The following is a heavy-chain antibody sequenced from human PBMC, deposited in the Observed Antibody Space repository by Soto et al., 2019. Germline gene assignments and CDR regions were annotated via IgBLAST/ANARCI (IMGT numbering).Heavy chain of an antibody. CDR3: ARVGGNWDFDV. D-gene: IGHD3-16*01. J-gene: IGHJ4*01. Sequence: QVQLQQWGAGLLKPSETLSLTCAVFGGSFTSSYWAWIRQSPGKGLEWIGEINHTGSSGTTNYNPSLTSRVTLSIDTSKKQFSLRLTSVTAADTAVYYCARVGGNWDFDVWGQGAPVTVSS. CDR2: INHTGSSGTT. V-gene: IGHV4-34*01. CDR1: GGSFTSSY.